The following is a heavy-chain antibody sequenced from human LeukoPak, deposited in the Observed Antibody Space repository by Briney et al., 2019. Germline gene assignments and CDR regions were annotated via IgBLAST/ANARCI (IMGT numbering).Heavy chain of an antibody. V-gene: IGHV1-2*04. CDR2: INPNSGGT. CDR1: GYTFTVYY. Sequence: GASVKVSCKASGYTFTVYYMHWVRQAPGQGLEWMGWINPNSGGTNYAQKSQGWVTMTRDTSISTAYMELSRLRSGDTAVYYCARDLVDCSGGSCYSYYYYGMDVWGQGTTVTVSS. J-gene: IGHJ6*02. D-gene: IGHD2-15*01. CDR3: ARDLVDCSGGSCYSYYYYGMDV.